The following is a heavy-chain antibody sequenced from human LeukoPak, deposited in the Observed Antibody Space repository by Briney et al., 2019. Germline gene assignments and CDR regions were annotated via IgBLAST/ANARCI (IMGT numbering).Heavy chain of an antibody. CDR2: ISGSGGST. CDR1: GFTLSSHA. J-gene: IGHJ3*02. Sequence: GGSLRLSCTASGFTLSSHAMTWVRQAPGKGLEWVAAISGSGGSTYYADSVKGRFTISRDNSKNTLYLQMNSLGAEDTAVYSCAKDRHYDFWSGSIFDIWGQGTMVTVSS. V-gene: IGHV3-23*01. CDR3: AKDRHYDFWSGSIFDI. D-gene: IGHD3-3*01.